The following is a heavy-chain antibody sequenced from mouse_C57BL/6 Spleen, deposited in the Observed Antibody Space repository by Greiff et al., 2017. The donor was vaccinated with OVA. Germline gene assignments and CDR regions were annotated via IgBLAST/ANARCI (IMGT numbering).Heavy chain of an antibody. CDR3: AREGNYYGSSYEGAWFAY. Sequence: QVQLQQPGAELVKPGASVKLSCKASGYTFTSYWMHWVKQRPGQGLEWIGMIHPNSGSTNYNEKFKSKATLTVAKSSSTAYMQLSSLTSEDSAVYYCAREGNYYGSSYEGAWFAYWGQGTLVTVSA. V-gene: IGHV1-64*01. J-gene: IGHJ3*01. D-gene: IGHD1-1*01. CDR1: GYTFTSYW. CDR2: IHPNSGST.